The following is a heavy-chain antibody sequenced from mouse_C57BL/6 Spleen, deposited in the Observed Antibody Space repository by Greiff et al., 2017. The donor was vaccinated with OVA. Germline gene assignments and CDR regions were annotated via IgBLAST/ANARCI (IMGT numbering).Heavy chain of an antibody. CDR2: INPNNGGT. CDR3: ARGGNYDYFDY. Sequence: EVQLQQSGPELVKPGASVKISCKASGYTFTDYYMNWVKQSHGKSLEWIGDINPNNGGTSYNQKFKGKATLTVDKSSSTAYMELRSLTSEDSAVDYCARGGNYDYFDYWGQGTTLTVSS. V-gene: IGHV1-26*01. D-gene: IGHD2-1*01. CDR1: GYTFTDYY. J-gene: IGHJ2*01.